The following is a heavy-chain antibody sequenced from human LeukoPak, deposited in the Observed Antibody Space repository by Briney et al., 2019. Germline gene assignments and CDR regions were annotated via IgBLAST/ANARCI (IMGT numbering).Heavy chain of an antibody. J-gene: IGHJ4*02. CDR1: GGSISSSSYY. V-gene: IGHV4-61*05. CDR3: ARAAMEDYFDTSAYFDY. D-gene: IGHD3-22*01. CDR2: IYYSGST. Sequence: PSETLSLTCTVSGGSISSSSYYWGWIRQPPGKGLEWIGYIYYSGSTNYNPSLKSRVTISVDTSKNQFSLKLDSVTAADTAVYYCARAAMEDYFDTSAYFDYWGQGTLVTVSS.